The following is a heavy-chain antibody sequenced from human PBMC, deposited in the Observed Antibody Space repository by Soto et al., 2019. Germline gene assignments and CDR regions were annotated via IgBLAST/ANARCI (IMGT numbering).Heavy chain of an antibody. J-gene: IGHJ5*02. CDR3: TRVTSVLGSEGAYVGLWLDP. V-gene: IGHV4-4*02. CDR2: IYHSGTP. CDR1: GGSIRTPDW. Sequence: SETLSLTCSVSGGSIRTPDWWSWVRQTPEKGLEWIGEIYHSGTPNYNPSLKSRVSMSVDKSNNQFSLKMYSVTAADTAVYYCTRVTSVLGSEGAYVGLWLDPWGQGTLVTVSS. D-gene: IGHD5-12*01.